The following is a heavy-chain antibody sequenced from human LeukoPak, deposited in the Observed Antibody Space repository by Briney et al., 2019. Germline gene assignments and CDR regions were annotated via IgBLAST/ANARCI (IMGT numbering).Heavy chain of an antibody. CDR3: AKDSLAARDLVSLYFDY. Sequence: GESLALYCAASGSPFSSYSMSSVRQAPGKGLEWLSAISGSGGSTYYADSVKGRFTISRDNSKNSLYLQMNSLRAEDTAVYYCAKDSLAARDLVSLYFDYWGQGTLVTVSS. J-gene: IGHJ4*02. CDR1: GSPFSSYS. D-gene: IGHD6-6*01. V-gene: IGHV3-23*01. CDR2: ISGSGGST.